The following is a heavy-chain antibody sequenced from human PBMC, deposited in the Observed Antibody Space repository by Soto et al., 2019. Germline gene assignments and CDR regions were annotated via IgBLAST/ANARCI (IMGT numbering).Heavy chain of an antibody. D-gene: IGHD6-19*01. CDR1: GDRGPDSTAI. Sequence: SQILSQSCSASGDRGPDSTAIWNVVMQSPTKGLEWLGRTYYRSKWYNDYAVSVKSRITINPDTSKNQFSLQLNSVTPEDTAVYYCAIECIAVAGHGCFLPWGPGPLVTVSS. CDR3: AIECIAVAGHGCFLP. V-gene: IGHV6-1*01. J-gene: IGHJ5*02. CDR2: TYYRSKWYN.